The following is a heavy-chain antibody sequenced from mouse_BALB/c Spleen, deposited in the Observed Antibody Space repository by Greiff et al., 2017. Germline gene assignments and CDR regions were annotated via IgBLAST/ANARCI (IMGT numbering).Heavy chain of an antibody. Sequence: EVKVVESGGGLVKPGGSLKLSCAASGFTFSSYAMSWVRQSPEKRLEWVAEISSGGSYTYYPDTVTGRFTISRDNAKNTLYLEMSSLRSEDTAMYYCARGHGNYVGYFDYWGQGTTLTVSS. CDR2: ISSGGSYT. J-gene: IGHJ2*01. D-gene: IGHD2-1*01. CDR3: ARGHGNYVGYFDY. CDR1: GFTFSSYA. V-gene: IGHV5-9-4*01.